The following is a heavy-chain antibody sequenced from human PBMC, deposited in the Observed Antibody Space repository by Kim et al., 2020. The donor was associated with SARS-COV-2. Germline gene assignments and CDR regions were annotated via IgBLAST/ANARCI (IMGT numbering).Heavy chain of an antibody. CDR1: GYTFIDYG. CDR2: INTYNGNRGNR. D-gene: IGHD2-2*01. V-gene: IGHV1-18*01. J-gene: IGHJ4*02. Sequence: ASVKVSCKASGYTFIDYGITWVRQAPGQGLEWMGWINTYNGNRGNRKNAQKFQGRVTMTTDTSTSTAYLELGSLRSDDTAVYYCARDSRQDIVLVPAAFRPDSWGQGTLLTVSS. CDR3: ARDSRQDIVLVPAAFRPDS.